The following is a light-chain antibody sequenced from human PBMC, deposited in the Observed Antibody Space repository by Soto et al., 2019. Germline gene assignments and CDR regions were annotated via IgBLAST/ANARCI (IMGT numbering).Light chain of an antibody. V-gene: IGKV1-5*01. J-gene: IGKJ1*01. Sequence: DIQMTQSPSTLSASVGDRVTITCRASQSISSWLAWYQQKPGKAPKLLIYDASSLESGVPSRFSGSGSGTDFNLTISSLQPEDFATYYCLQEYNYPPTFGQGTKVDIK. CDR2: DAS. CDR1: QSISSW. CDR3: LQEYNYPPT.